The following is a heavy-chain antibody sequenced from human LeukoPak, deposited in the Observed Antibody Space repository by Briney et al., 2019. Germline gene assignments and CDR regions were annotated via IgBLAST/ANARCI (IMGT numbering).Heavy chain of an antibody. V-gene: IGHV4-34*01. CDR3: ARDSYLDAFDI. D-gene: IGHD5-18*01. J-gene: IGHJ3*02. CDR1: GGSFSGYY. CDR2: INHSGST. Sequence: PSETLSLTCAVYGGSFSGYYWSWIRQPPGKGLEWIGEINHSGSTNYNPSLKSRFTISVDTSKNQFSLKLSSVTAADTAVYYCARDSYLDAFDIWGQGTMVTVSS.